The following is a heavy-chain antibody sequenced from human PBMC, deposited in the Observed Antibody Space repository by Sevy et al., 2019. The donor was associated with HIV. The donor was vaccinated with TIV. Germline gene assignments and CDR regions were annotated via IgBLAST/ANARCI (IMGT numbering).Heavy chain of an antibody. J-gene: IGHJ4*02. CDR1: GFNFQTFG. Sequence: GSLRLSCSAFGFNFQTFGMHWIRQAPGKGPEWLAVISSDGINHNYAASVKGRFTIYRDNSKSLLFLQMNSLTPNDTAVYFCTKESLRGTYIWGDFDHWGQGTLVTVSS. CDR3: TKESLRGTYIWGDFDH. D-gene: IGHD3-16*01. CDR2: ISSDGINH. V-gene: IGHV3-30*18.